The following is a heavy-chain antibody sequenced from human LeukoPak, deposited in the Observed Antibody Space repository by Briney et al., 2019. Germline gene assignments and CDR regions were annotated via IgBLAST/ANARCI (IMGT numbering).Heavy chain of an antibody. Sequence: SETLSLTCAVSGGSISSGGYSWSWIRQPRGKGLEWIGYIYHSGSTYYNPSLKSRVTISVDRSKNQFSLKLSSVTAADTAVYYCARGEYYDSSGYSYFDYWGQGTLVTVSS. CDR3: ARGEYYDSSGYSYFDY. D-gene: IGHD3-22*01. J-gene: IGHJ4*02. CDR2: IYHSGST. V-gene: IGHV4-30-2*01. CDR1: GGSISSGGYS.